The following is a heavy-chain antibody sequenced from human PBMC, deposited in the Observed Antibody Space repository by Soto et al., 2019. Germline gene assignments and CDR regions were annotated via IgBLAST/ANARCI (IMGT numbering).Heavy chain of an antibody. Sequence: QVQLVESGGGLVKPGGSLRLSCAASGFTFSDYYMSWIRQAPGKGLEWVSYISSSGGTIYYADSVKGRFTISRDNAKNSLYLQMNSLRAEDTAVYYCAREYYYGSASSNGVDVWGQGTTVTVSS. CDR3: AREYYYGSASSNGVDV. CDR1: GFTFSDYY. V-gene: IGHV3-11*01. J-gene: IGHJ6*02. D-gene: IGHD3-10*01. CDR2: ISSSGGTI.